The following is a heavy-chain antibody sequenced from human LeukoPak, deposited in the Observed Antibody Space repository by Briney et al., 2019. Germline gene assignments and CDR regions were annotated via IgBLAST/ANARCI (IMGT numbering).Heavy chain of an antibody. Sequence: PGRSLRLSCAASGFTFSSYAMHWVRQAPGKGLEWVAVISYDGSNKYYADSVKGRFTISRDNSKNTLYLQMNSLRAEDMAVYYCARDSYSYGYNWFDPWGQGTLVTVSS. CDR2: ISYDGSNK. J-gene: IGHJ5*02. CDR3: ARDSYSYGYNWFDP. V-gene: IGHV3-30-3*01. CDR1: GFTFSSYA. D-gene: IGHD5-18*01.